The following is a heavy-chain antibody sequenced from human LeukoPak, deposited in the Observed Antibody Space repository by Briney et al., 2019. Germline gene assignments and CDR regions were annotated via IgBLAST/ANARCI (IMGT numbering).Heavy chain of an antibody. D-gene: IGHD3-9*01. CDR3: ARDSSEFRSLIFH. V-gene: IGHV1-69*13. CDR2: ITPMFGTA. Sequence: ASVRVSCKASGGTFSSYAINWVRQAPGQGLEWMGGITPMFGTAKYAQKFQGRVTITADESTSTAYMELSSLRSEDTAVYYCARDSSEFRSLIFHWGQGTLVTVSS. J-gene: IGHJ1*01. CDR1: GGTFSSYA.